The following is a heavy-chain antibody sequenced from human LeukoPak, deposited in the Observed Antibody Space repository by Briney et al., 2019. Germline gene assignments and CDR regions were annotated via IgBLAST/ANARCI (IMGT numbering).Heavy chain of an antibody. D-gene: IGHD5-12*01. CDR1: GGSISSDDYS. V-gene: IGHV4-30-4*07. CDR2: IYSSGNT. CDR3: ARGYGGYEEY. J-gene: IGHJ4*02. Sequence: SSETLSLTCAVSGGSISSDDYSWSWIRQPPEKELEWIGYIYSSGNTYYNPSLQSRISISLDTSKNQFSLQLNSVTPEDTAVYYCARGYGGYEEYWGQGTLVTVSS.